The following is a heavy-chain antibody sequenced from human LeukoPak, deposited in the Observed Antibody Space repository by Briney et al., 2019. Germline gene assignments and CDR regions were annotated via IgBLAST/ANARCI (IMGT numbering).Heavy chain of an antibody. Sequence: SGTLSLTCAVSGGSISSSNWWSWVRQPPGKGLEWIGEIYHSGSTSYNPSLKSRVTISVDIFKNQISLKLTSVTAADTAIYYCARVPGGYYFDYWGQGTLVTVSS. CDR3: ARVPGGYYFDY. CDR2: IYHSGST. D-gene: IGHD3-10*01. J-gene: IGHJ4*02. V-gene: IGHV4-4*02. CDR1: GGSISSSNW.